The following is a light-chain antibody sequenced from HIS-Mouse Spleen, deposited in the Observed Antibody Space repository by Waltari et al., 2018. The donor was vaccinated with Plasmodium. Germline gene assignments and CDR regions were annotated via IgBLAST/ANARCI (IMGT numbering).Light chain of an antibody. CDR3: QQYNNWSFT. J-gene: IGKJ3*01. Sequence: EIVMTQSPATLSVSPGARATLSCRASQSVSSNLAWYQQKPGQAPRLLIYGAYTRATGIPARFSGRGSGTEFTLTISSLQSEDFAVYYCQQYNNWSFTFGPGTKVDIK. CDR1: QSVSSN. CDR2: GAY. V-gene: IGKV3-15*01.